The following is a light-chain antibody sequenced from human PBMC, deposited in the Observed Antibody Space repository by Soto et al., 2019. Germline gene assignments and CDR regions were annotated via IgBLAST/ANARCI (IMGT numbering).Light chain of an antibody. CDR2: GAS. V-gene: IGKV3-20*01. Sequence: EIMLTQSPDTLSLSPGERATLSCRASQGISNTYLAWYQQKPGQAPRLLIYGASFRATGIPDRFTGSGSGTDFTLTITRLEPEDFAVYYCQQFGGSSRTFGQGTKV. CDR1: QGISNTY. CDR3: QQFGGSSRT. J-gene: IGKJ1*01.